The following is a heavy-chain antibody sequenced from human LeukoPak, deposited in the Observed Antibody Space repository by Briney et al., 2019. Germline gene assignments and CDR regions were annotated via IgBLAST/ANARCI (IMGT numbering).Heavy chain of an antibody. V-gene: IGHV1-18*01. J-gene: IGHJ4*02. CDR2: ISAYNGYT. CDR3: ARGEGNYFDH. D-gene: IGHD1-26*01. CDR1: GYTFTSSG. Sequence: ASVKVSCKASGYTFTSSGISWVRQAPGQGLEWMGWISAYNGYTDYAQKFQGRVTLTKDTSTNTAYMELRSLRSDDTAVYYCARGEGNYFDHWGQGTLVTVSS.